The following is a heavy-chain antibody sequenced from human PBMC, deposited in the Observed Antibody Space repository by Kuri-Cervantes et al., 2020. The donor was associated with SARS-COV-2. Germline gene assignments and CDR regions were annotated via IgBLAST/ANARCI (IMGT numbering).Heavy chain of an antibody. J-gene: IGHJ4*02. CDR1: GFTFGDYD. CDR3: TTDFLPPAVTSPCFDY. D-gene: IGHD4-17*01. CDR2: IRSNAYGGTT. V-gene: IGHV3-49*04. Sequence: GSLRLSCTASGFTFGDYDMSWVRQAPGKGLEWVGFIRSNAYGGTTEYAASVKGRFTISREDSKSIAYLQMNSLNTEDTAGYYCTTDFLPPAVTSPCFDYWGQGTLVTVSS.